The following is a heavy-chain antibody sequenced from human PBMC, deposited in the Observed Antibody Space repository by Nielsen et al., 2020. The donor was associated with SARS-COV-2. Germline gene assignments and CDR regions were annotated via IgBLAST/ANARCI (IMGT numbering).Heavy chain of an antibody. D-gene: IGHD6-13*01. CDR3: AKGGWYSSSWYYFDY. Sequence: GESLKISCAASGFTFSSYGMHWVRQAPGKGLEWVANIKQDGSEKYYVDSVKGRFTISRDNSKNTLYLQMNSLRAEDTAVYYCAKGGWYSSSWYYFDYWGQGTLVTVSS. J-gene: IGHJ4*02. CDR1: GFTFSSYG. CDR2: IKQDGSEK. V-gene: IGHV3-7*01.